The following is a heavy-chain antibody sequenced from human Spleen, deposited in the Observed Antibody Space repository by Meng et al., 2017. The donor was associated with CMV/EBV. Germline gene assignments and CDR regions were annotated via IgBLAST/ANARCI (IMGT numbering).Heavy chain of an antibody. Sequence: GGSLRLSCAASGFTFSSYAMHWVRQAPGKGLEWVAVISYDGSNKYYADSVKGRFTISRDNSKNTLYLQMNSLRAEDTAVYYCARDSPPPGCSSTSCYNSIGRGGYYYYYGMDVWGQGTTVTVSS. CDR2: ISYDGSNK. CDR3: ARDSPPPGCSSTSCYNSIGRGGYYYYYGMDV. CDR1: GFTFSSYA. V-gene: IGHV3-30-3*01. J-gene: IGHJ6*02. D-gene: IGHD2-2*02.